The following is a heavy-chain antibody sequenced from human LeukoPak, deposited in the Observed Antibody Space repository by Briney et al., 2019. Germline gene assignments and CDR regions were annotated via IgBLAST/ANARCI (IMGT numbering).Heavy chain of an antibody. V-gene: IGHV4-59*01. J-gene: IGHJ4*02. D-gene: IGHD5-18*01. CDR3: ARTEDTAIAFDY. CDR1: GGSISSYY. CDR2: IYYSGST. Sequence: PSETLSLTCTVSGGSISSYYWSWIRQPAGKGLEWIGYIYYSGSTNYNPSLKSRVTISVDTSKNQFSLKLSSATAADTAVYYCARTEDTAIAFDYWGQGTLVTVSS.